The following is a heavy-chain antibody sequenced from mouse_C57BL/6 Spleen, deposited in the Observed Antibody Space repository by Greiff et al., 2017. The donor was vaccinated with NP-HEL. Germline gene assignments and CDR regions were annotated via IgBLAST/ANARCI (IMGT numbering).Heavy chain of an antibody. J-gene: IGHJ2*01. Sequence: EVKLQESGPGLVKPSQSLSLTCSVTGYSITSGYYWNWIRQFPGNKLEWMGYISYDGSNNYNPSLKNRISITRDTSKNQFFLKLNSVTTEDTATYYCARDGYYGYWGQGTTLTVSS. D-gene: IGHD2-3*01. CDR1: GYSITSGYY. V-gene: IGHV3-6*01. CDR3: ARDGYYGY. CDR2: ISYDGSN.